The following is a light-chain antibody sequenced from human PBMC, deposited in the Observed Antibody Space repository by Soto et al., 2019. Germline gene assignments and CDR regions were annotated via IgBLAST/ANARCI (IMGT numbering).Light chain of an antibody. CDR3: CSYAGTYSDV. J-gene: IGLJ1*01. V-gene: IGLV2-11*01. Sequence: QSALTQPRSVSGSPVQSVAISCTGTSSDVGAYNYVSWYQQHPGKAPKFMIYDVSKRPSGVPDRFSGSKSGNTASLTISGLQAEDEADDYCCSYAGTYSDVFGTGTKVTVL. CDR2: DVS. CDR1: SSDVGAYNY.